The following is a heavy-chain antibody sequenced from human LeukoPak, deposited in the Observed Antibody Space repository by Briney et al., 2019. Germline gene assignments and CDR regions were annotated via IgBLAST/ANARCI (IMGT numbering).Heavy chain of an antibody. Sequence: PGGSLRLSCAVSGFIVNTYYMSWVRQAPGKGLEWVSTIYSDGSTYYADSVKGRFTISRDNAYKSLFLQMNNLTAEDTAVYYCARVGYKFDSGGYYFDYWGQGTLVTVSS. CDR3: ARVGYKFDSGGYYFDY. J-gene: IGHJ4*02. V-gene: IGHV3-66*01. CDR2: IYSDGST. CDR1: GFIVNTYY. D-gene: IGHD3-22*01.